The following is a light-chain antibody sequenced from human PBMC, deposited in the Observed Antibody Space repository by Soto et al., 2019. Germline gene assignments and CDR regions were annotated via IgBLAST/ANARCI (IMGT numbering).Light chain of an antibody. Sequence: EIVLTQSPATLSLSPGERATLSCGARQSVNNNLAWYQQRPGQAPRLLIYNAVNRAAGIPARLSGSGSGTVFTLTISSLEFDDFAVYYCQHRSSWRVLTFGGGTRVEIK. J-gene: IGKJ4*01. CDR2: NAV. CDR1: QSVNNN. CDR3: QHRSSWRVLT. V-gene: IGKV3-11*01.